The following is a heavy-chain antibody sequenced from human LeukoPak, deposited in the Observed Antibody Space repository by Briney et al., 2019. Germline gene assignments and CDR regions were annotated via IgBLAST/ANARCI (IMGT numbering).Heavy chain of an antibody. J-gene: IGHJ4*02. D-gene: IGHD2-15*01. Sequence: ASVKVSCKASGYTFTSYFMHWVRQAPGLGLEWMGIFSPSGGSTSFAQRFQGRVTMTRDTSTSTVYMELSSLRSEDTAVYYCARHSSGGRYLDYWGQGTLVTVSS. CDR2: FSPSGGST. CDR3: ARHSSGGRYLDY. V-gene: IGHV1-46*01. CDR1: GYTFTSYF.